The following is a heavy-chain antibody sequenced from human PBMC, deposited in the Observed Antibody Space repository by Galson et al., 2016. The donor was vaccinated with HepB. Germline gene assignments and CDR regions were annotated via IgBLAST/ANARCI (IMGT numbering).Heavy chain of an antibody. V-gene: IGHV3-53*01. CDR3: STFNPASPYFDY. J-gene: IGHJ4*02. CDR1: EFTVSNNY. CDR2: IYSGGNT. Sequence: SLRLSCAASEFTVSNNYMSWVRQAPGKGLEWVSLIYSGGNTRYADSVKGRFTISRDNSKNTVYLQMNSLRAEDTAVYYCSTFNPASPYFDYWGQGTLVTVSS.